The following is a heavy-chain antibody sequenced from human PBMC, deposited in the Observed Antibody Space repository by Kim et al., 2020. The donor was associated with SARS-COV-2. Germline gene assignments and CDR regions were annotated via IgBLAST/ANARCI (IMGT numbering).Heavy chain of an antibody. CDR1: GFTFTIYA. CDR3: AKEKYHGSGSYSG. J-gene: IGHJ4*02. Sequence: GGSLRLSCAASGFTFTIYAMSWVRQAPGKGLEWVSGISGSGGSTYYADSVKGRFTISRDNSKNTLYLQMNSLRAEDTAVYYCAKEKYHGSGSYSGWGQGTLVTVSS. V-gene: IGHV3-23*01. D-gene: IGHD3-10*01. CDR2: ISGSGGST.